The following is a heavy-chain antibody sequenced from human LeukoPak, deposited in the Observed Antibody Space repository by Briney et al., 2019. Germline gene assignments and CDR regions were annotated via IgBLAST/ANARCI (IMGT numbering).Heavy chain of an antibody. J-gene: IGHJ4*02. Sequence: PSETLSLTCTVSGVSISSSSYYWGWIRQPPGKGLEWIGSIYYSGSTYYNPSLKSRVTISVDTSKNQFSLKLSSVTAADTAVYYCARHEVQQLAFDYWGQGTLVTVSS. CDR1: GVSISSSSYY. V-gene: IGHV4-39*01. D-gene: IGHD6-13*01. CDR3: ARHEVQQLAFDY. CDR2: IYYSGST.